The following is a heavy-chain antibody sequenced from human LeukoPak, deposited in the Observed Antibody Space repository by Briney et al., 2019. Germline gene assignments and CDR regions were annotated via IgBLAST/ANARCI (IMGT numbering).Heavy chain of an antibody. CDR2: IYYSGST. CDR1: GGSISSYY. D-gene: IGHD6-6*01. CDR3: ARQDSSSAALDY. Sequence: SETLSLTCTVSGGSISSYYWSWIRQPPGKGLEWIGYIYYSGSTNYNPSLKSRVTISVDTSKNQFSLKLSSVTAADTAVYYCARQDSSSAALDYWGQGTLVTVST. J-gene: IGHJ4*02. V-gene: IGHV4-59*08.